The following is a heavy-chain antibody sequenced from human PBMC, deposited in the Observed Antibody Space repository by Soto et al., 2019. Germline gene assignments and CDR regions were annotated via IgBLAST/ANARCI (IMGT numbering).Heavy chain of an antibody. CDR1: GFTFSSYA. J-gene: IGHJ6*04. V-gene: IGHV3-23*01. D-gene: IGHD7-27*01. CDR2: ISGSGGST. CDR3: AKEETPSNDSGMAV. Sequence: EVQLLESGGGLVQPGGSLRLSCAASGFTFSSYAMSWVRQAPGKGLEWVSAISGSGGSTYYADSVKGRFTISRDNSKKPLYAKINTLKAEDTAVCYGAKEETPSNDSGMAVWGKGATVTASS.